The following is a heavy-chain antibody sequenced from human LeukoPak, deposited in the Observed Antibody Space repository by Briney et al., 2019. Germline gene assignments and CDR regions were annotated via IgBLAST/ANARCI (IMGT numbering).Heavy chain of an antibody. D-gene: IGHD5-24*01. CDR1: GYTFTSYD. J-gene: IGHJ3*02. CDR3: ARGPSRDGYNRARAFDI. CDR2: MNPNSGNT. V-gene: IGHV1-8*01. Sequence: GASVKVSCKASGYTFTSYDINWVRQATGQGLEWMGWMNPNSGNTGYAQKFQGRVTMTRNTSISTAYMELSSLRSEDTAVYYCARGPSRDGYNRARAFDIWGQGTVVTVSS.